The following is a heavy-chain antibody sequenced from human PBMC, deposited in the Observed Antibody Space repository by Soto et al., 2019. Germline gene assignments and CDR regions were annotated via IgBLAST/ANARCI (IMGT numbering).Heavy chain of an antibody. CDR3: AIPEYSSGVLGMDV. D-gene: IGHD6-19*01. Sequence: ASVKVSCKASGYTFTGYYMHWVRQAPGQGLEWMGWINAGNGNTKYSQKFQGRVTITRDTSASTAYMELSSLRSEDTAVYYCAIPEYSSGVLGMDVWGQGTTVTVSS. CDR2: INAGNGNT. CDR1: GYTFTGYY. V-gene: IGHV1-3*01. J-gene: IGHJ6*02.